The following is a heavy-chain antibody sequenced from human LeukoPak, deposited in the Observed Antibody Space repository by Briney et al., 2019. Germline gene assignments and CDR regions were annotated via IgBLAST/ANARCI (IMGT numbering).Heavy chain of an antibody. D-gene: IGHD1-26*01. CDR1: GFTFSNFA. CDR3: AKQEGALIQNWCFDH. CDR2: IKKDASRA. J-gene: IGHJ4*02. V-gene: IGHV3-23*03. Sequence: GGSLRLSCGASGFTFSNFAMSWVSRAPGKGLEWVSCIKKDASRAYYADSVRGRFTVSRDNSKNTLYLQMSSLRVEDTALYYCAKQEGALIQNWCFDHWGLGTLVTASS.